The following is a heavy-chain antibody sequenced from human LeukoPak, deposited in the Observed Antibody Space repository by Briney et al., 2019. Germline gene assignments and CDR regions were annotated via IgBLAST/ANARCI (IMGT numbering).Heavy chain of an antibody. V-gene: IGHV3-23*01. J-gene: IGHJ4*02. CDR2: ISGSGDST. D-gene: IGHD2-15*01. Sequence: GGSLRLSCAASGFTFSSSAMTWVRQAPGKGLEWVSVISGSGDSTFYADSVKGRFTISRDSSKNTVYLQMNSLRAGDTAIYYCAKGMSGRCYSGLHCWGQGTLVTVSS. CDR1: GFTFSSSA. CDR3: AKGMSGRCYSGLHC.